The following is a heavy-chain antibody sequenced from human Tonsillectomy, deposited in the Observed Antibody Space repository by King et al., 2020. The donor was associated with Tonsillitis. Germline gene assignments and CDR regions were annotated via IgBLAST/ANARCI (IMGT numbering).Heavy chain of an antibody. J-gene: IGHJ4*02. D-gene: IGHD1-26*01. V-gene: IGHV5-51*01. Sequence: QLVQSGAEVKKPGESLKISCKGSGYSFTSYWIGWVRQMPGKGLEWLGLINPGYSDTRYSPSFQGQVTISADKSISTAYLQWSSLKASDTAIFYCARLTQWELAGCDYWGQGTLVTVSS. CDR3: ARLTQWELAGCDY. CDR2: INPGYSDT. CDR1: GYSFTSYW.